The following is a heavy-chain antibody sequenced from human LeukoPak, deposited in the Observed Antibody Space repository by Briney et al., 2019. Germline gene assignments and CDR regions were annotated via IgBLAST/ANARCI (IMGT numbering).Heavy chain of an antibody. CDR3: ARVSYVVWWFDP. D-gene: IGHD3-16*01. CDR2: MYYSGST. V-gene: IGHV4-31*03. Sequence: SETLSLTCTVSGGSISSGGFYWSWIRQHPGKGLEGIGTMYYSGSTYYNPSLKSRVTILVDTSKNQFSLKLSSVTAADTAVYYCARVSYVVWWFDPWGQGTLVTVSS. CDR1: GGSISSGGFY. J-gene: IGHJ5*02.